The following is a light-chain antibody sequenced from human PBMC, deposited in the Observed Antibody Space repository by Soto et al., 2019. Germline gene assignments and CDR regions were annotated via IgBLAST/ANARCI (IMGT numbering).Light chain of an antibody. CDR2: TAS. CDR3: QESYSSPFT. CDR1: QSLSTL. J-gene: IGKJ3*01. V-gene: IGKV1-39*01. Sequence: DIQMTQSPSSLSASIGARVIITCRTSQSLSTLLNWYRHKPEEAPRLLIYTASTLHGGVPSRFSGSGSGTEFTLTISSLQPEDFATYYCQESYSSPFTIGPGTRVDVK.